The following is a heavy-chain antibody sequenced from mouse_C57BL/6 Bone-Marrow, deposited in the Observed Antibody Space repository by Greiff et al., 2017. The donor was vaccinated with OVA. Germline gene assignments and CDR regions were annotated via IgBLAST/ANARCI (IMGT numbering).Heavy chain of an antibody. CDR2: ISSGGDYI. D-gene: IGHD1-1*01. V-gene: IGHV5S21*01. Sequence: EVKLVESGEGLVKPGGSLKLSCAASGFTFSSYAMSWVRQTPEKRLEWVAYISSGGDYIYYADTVKGRFTISRDNARNTLYLQMSSLKSEDTAMYYCARHGDYYGSSYWYFDVWGTGTTVTVSS. CDR3: ARHGDYYGSSYWYFDV. CDR1: GFTFSSYA. J-gene: IGHJ1*03.